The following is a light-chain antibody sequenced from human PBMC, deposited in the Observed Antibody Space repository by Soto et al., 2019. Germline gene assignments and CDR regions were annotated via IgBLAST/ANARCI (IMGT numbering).Light chain of an antibody. V-gene: IGKV3-15*01. CDR2: GAS. Sequence: ERVMTQSPATLSVSPGERATLSCRASQSVGSNLAWYQQKPGQAPRLLIFGASSRATGVPARFSGSGSGTEFTVSINSLQSDDFAVYFCQQDDNLPLTFGPGTKGDIK. CDR3: QQDDNLPLT. CDR1: QSVGSN. J-gene: IGKJ3*01.